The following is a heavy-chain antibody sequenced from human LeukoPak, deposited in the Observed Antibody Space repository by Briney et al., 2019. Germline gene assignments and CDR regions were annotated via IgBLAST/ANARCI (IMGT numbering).Heavy chain of an antibody. D-gene: IGHD2-2*01. CDR2: IRYDGSNK. CDR1: GFTFRSCG. J-gene: IGHJ4*02. V-gene: IGHV3-30*02. Sequence: PGGSLRLSCAASGFTFRSCGMHWVRQAPGKGLEWVAFIRYDGSNKYYADSVKGRFSISRDNSKDTLYLQVNSLRAEDTAVYYCAKQGYCSSATCPRHFDYWGQGTLVTVSS. CDR3: AKQGYCSSATCPRHFDY.